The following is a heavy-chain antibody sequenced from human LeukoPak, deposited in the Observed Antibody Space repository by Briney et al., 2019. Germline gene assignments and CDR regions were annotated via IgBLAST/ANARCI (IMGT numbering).Heavy chain of an antibody. CDR1: GLTFSSYA. CDR2: ISGSGGST. J-gene: IGHJ1*01. D-gene: IGHD3-3*01. Sequence: PGGSLRLSCVASGLTFSSYAMSWVRQAPGKGLEWVSAISGSGGSTYDADSVKGRFTISRDNSKHTLYLQMNSLRAEDTAVYYCANSREWLIKYFQNWGQGTLVTVSS. V-gene: IGHV3-23*01. CDR3: ANSREWLIKYFQN.